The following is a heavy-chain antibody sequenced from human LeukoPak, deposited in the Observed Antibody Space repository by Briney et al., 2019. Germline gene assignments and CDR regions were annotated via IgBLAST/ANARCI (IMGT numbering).Heavy chain of an antibody. CDR1: GYTFTSYG. D-gene: IGHD3-22*01. Sequence: ASVKVSRKASGYTFTSYGISWVRQAPGQGLEWMGWISAYNGNTNYAQKLQGRVTMTTDTSTSTAYMELRGLRSDDTAVYYCARGSGDYYDSSGLDYWGQGTLVTVSS. CDR3: ARGSGDYYDSSGLDY. V-gene: IGHV1-18*01. J-gene: IGHJ4*02. CDR2: ISAYNGNT.